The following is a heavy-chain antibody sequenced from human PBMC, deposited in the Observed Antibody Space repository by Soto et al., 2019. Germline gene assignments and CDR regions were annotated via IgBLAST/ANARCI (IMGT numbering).Heavy chain of an antibody. J-gene: IGHJ5*01. CDR3: SAFSHVDSAFVGHYS. CDR1: GFTISDAW. CDR2: IKSIRDGGTT. Sequence: PGGSLRLSCSASGFTISDAWINWVRQAPGMGLEWVGRIKSIRDGGTTDFAAPVKARFAISRDDSKNMVYLQINSLNTEDTAVYYCSAFSHVDSAFVGHYSWGHGTLVTISS. D-gene: IGHD2-21*01. V-gene: IGHV3-15*07.